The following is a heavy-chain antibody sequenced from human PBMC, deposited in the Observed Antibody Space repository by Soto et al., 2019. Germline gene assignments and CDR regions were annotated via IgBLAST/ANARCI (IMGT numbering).Heavy chain of an antibody. J-gene: IGHJ4*02. CDR3: VNRPMKWFGIFDS. V-gene: IGHV2-5*01. Sequence: QISLKESGPTLVKPTQTLTLTCTFSGFSLSTSGVGVGWIRQPPGKALEWLALIYWNDDKRYSPSLKSRLTITKDTSKSQVVLTITAMAPVDRATYYCVNRPMKWFGIFDSRGQRAMVTVSS. CDR2: IYWNDDK. D-gene: IGHD3-10*01. CDR1: GFSLSTSGVG.